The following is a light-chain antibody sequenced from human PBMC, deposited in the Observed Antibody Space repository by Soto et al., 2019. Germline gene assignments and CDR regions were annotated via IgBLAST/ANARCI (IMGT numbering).Light chain of an antibody. CDR3: QQYGSSPRT. CDR2: DAS. CDR1: QSVGSN. V-gene: IGKV3-20*01. J-gene: IGKJ1*01. Sequence: EIMMTQSPATLSVSPGESATLSCRASQSVGSNLAWYQQKPGQAPRLLIYDASSRATGIPDRFSGSGSGTDFTLTISRLEPEDFAVYYCQQYGSSPRTFGQGTKVDIK.